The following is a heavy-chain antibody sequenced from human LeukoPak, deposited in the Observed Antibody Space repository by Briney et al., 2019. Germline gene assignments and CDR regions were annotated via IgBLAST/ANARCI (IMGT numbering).Heavy chain of an antibody. J-gene: IGHJ4*02. CDR3: ATTLNIATPGHL. CDR2: IKSDESER. CDR1: GFTFSDYW. Sequence: GGSLRLSCVGSGFTFSDYWMSWVRQAPGKGLEWVANIKSDESERFFLDSVKGRFTISRDNAKNLVYLQMSSLRAEDTGVYYCATTLNIATPGHLWGQGALVTVSS. V-gene: IGHV3-7*01. D-gene: IGHD6-13*01.